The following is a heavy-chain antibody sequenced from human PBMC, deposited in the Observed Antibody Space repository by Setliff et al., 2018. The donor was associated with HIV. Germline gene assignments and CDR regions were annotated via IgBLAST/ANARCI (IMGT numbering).Heavy chain of an antibody. CDR2: VYTSGST. CDR3: NIYYYYYMDV. Sequence: SETLSLTCTVSGGSISSGDYYWTWIRQPAGKGLEWIGRVYTSGSTNYNPSLKSRVTISVDTSKTQFSLKLSSVTAADTAVYYCNIYYYYYMDVWGKGTTVTVSS. CDR1: GGSISSGDYY. J-gene: IGHJ6*03. V-gene: IGHV4-61*02.